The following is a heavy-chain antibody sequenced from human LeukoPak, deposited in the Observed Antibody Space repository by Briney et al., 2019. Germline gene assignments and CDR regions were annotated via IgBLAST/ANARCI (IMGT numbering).Heavy chain of an antibody. CDR1: GGTFSSYA. V-gene: IGHV1-69*04. J-gene: IGHJ6*02. CDR3: ARDPAADTAMVSYYYYYGMDV. Sequence: SVKVSCKASGGTFSSYAISWVRQAPGQGLEWMGRIIPILGIANYAQKFQGRVTITADKSTSTAYMELSSLRSEDTAVYYCARDPAADTAMVSYYYYYGMDVWGQGTTVTVSS. D-gene: IGHD5-18*01. CDR2: IIPILGIA.